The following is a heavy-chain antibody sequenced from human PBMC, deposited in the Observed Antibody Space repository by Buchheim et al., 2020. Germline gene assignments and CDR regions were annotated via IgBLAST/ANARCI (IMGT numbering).Heavy chain of an antibody. D-gene: IGHD1-26*01. J-gene: IGHJ4*02. V-gene: IGHV4-4*02. CDR2: ASDSGTT. CDR1: GDSISTNNW. Sequence: QVHLQESGPRLVEPSGTLSLTCAVSGDSISTNNWWSWVRQFPGKGLEWLGEASDSGTTNYNPSLKSRVTISVDTSKNKFSLRLTSVTAADTAVYYCARDPVGSVPFDYWGQGPL. CDR3: ARDPVGSVPFDY.